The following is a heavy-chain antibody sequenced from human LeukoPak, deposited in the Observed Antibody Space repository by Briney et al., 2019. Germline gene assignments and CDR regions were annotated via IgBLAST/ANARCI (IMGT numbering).Heavy chain of an antibody. CDR3: ARDGEVRQGHCTPTSCPVDY. V-gene: IGHV1-2*02. J-gene: IGHJ4*02. CDR1: GYTFTAYS. CDR2: INPNSGDT. Sequence: ASVKVSCKASGYTFTAYSMHWVRQAPGQGLEYMGWINPNSGDTNYAQKFQGRVTMTRDTSMSTAYMELSGLRFDDTAVYYCARDGEVRQGHCTPTSCPVDYWGQGNLITVSS. D-gene: IGHD2-2*01.